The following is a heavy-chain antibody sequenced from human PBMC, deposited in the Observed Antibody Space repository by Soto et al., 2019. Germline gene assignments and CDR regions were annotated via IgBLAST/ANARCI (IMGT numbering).Heavy chain of an antibody. CDR2: ISYSGST. V-gene: IGHV4-31*03. CDR3: ARRDRSGYSYWLDT. Sequence: LSLTCTVSGGSISDGYYWSWIRQHPGKGLEWIGSISYSGSTSYNPSLKSRLTISVDRSKSQFSLNLSSVTAADTAVYYCARRDRSGYSYWLDTWGQGTLVTVSS. CDR1: GGSISDGYY. D-gene: IGHD3-22*01. J-gene: IGHJ5*02.